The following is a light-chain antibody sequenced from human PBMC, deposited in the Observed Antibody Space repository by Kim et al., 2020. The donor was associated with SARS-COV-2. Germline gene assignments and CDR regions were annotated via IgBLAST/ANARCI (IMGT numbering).Light chain of an antibody. CDR2: KAS. V-gene: IGKV1-5*03. CDR3: QQYRGYWA. Sequence: SASVGDRVTITCRASDSIDYWLAWYQQKPGKAPKLLIYKASTLQIGVPSRFSGSGSGTEFTLTISNLQPDDFATYYCQQYRGYWAFGQGTKVDIK. CDR1: DSIDYW. J-gene: IGKJ1*01.